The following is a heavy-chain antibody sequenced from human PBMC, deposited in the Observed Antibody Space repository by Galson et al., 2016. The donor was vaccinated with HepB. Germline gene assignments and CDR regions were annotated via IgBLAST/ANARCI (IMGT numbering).Heavy chain of an antibody. CDR3: ARNQAYNFDV. Sequence: SETLSLTCAVSGVAINTKWWSWVRQPPGKGLEWIGETDNRGNTNYNPSLKSRVTISVEESKNQSARKVNSVTGAPTAVYYCARNQAYNFDVWAQGITVAVSS. V-gene: IGHV4-4*02. CDR1: GVAINTKW. CDR2: TDNRGNT. D-gene: IGHD5-24*01. J-gene: IGHJ6*02.